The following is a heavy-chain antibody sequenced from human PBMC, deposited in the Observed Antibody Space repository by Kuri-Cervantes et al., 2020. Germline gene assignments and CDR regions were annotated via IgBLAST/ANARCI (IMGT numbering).Heavy chain of an antibody. CDR1: GESFSGYY. V-gene: IGHV4-34*01. CDR2: INHSGST. Sequence: SETLSLTCAVYGESFSGYYWSWIRQPPGKGLEWIGEINHSGSTNYNPFLKSRVTISVDTSKNQFSLKLSSVTAADTAVYYCARGTKSTRNYYGSGSYSWGWFDPWGQGTLVTVSS. J-gene: IGHJ5*02. CDR3: ARGTKSTRNYYGSGSYSWGWFDP. D-gene: IGHD3-10*01.